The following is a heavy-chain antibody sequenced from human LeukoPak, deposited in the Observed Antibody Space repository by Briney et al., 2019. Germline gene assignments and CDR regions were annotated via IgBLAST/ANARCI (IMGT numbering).Heavy chain of an antibody. Sequence: PSETLSLTCTVSGGSISSYYWIWIRQPPGKGLVWIGYIYYSGSTYSNPSLKSRVTMSVDTSRNQFSLKLSSVTAADTAVYYCARDQRIVGATTIDYWGQGTLVTVSS. D-gene: IGHD1-26*01. CDR3: ARDQRIVGATTIDY. CDR1: GGSISSYY. V-gene: IGHV4-59*12. CDR2: IYYSGST. J-gene: IGHJ4*02.